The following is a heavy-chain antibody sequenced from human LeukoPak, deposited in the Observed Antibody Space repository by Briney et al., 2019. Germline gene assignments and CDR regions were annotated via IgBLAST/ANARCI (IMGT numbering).Heavy chain of an antibody. Sequence: ASVKVSCKPSGYTFTSHGITWVRQAPGQGLEWVGWISAYNGNTKYAQKFQGRVTMTTDASTSTAYMELRSLRSDDTAVYYCARNRVGATVYFDYWGQGTLVTVSS. D-gene: IGHD1-26*01. CDR2: ISAYNGNT. CDR3: ARNRVGATVYFDY. CDR1: GYTFTSHG. J-gene: IGHJ4*02. V-gene: IGHV1-18*01.